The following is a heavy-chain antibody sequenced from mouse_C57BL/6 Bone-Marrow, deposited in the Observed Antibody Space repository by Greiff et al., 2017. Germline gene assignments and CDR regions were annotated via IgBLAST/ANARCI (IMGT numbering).Heavy chain of an antibody. Sequence: QVQLQQSGAELVKPGASVKMSCKASGYTFTSYWITWVKQRPGQGLEWIGDIYPGSGSTNYNEKFKSKATLTVDTSSSTAYMQLSSLTSEDSAVYYCARRGAYSNPDYWGQGTTLTVSS. J-gene: IGHJ2*01. CDR1: GYTFTSYW. CDR3: ARRGAYSNPDY. CDR2: IYPGSGST. V-gene: IGHV1-55*01. D-gene: IGHD2-5*01.